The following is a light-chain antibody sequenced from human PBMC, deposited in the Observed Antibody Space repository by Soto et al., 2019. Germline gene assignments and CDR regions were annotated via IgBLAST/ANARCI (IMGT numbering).Light chain of an antibody. V-gene: IGKV1-39*01. CDR2: AAS. J-gene: IGKJ1*01. CDR1: QSISSH. Sequence: DIQMTQSPSSLSASVGDRVTITCRASQSISSHLNWYQQKPGKAPKLLIYAASSLQSGVPSRFSGGGSGTDFTRTISSLQHEDFVTYCCQQPYSTPWKFVQGTKVDIK. CDR3: QQPYSTPWK.